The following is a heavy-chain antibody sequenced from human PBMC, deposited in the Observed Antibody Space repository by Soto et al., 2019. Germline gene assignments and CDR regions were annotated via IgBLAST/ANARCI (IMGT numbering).Heavy chain of an antibody. V-gene: IGHV1-69*01. CDR3: ARDRSPSKFSGLWGY. CDR2: IIPIFGTE. CDR1: GGTFSSYA. Sequence: QVQLVQSGAEVKKPGSSVKVSCKASGGTFSSYAISWVRQAPGQGLEWMGGIIPIFGTENYAQKCQGRVTITADESTSTAYMELSSLRSEDTAVYYGARDRSPSKFSGLWGYLGQGTLVTVSS. D-gene: IGHD3-16*01. J-gene: IGHJ4*02.